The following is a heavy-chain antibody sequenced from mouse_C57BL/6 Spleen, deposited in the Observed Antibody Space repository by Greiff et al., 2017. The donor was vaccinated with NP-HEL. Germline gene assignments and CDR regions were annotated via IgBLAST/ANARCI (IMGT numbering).Heavy chain of an antibody. J-gene: IGHJ1*03. V-gene: IGHV1-52*01. D-gene: IGHD1-1*01. CDR2: IDPSDSET. Sequence: VQLQQPGAELVRPGSSVKLSCKASGYTFTSYWMHWVKQRPIQGLEWIGNIDPSDSETHYNQKFKDKATLTVDKSSSTAYMQLSSLTSEDSAVYYCARPYGSSPRYWYFDVWGTGTTVTVSS. CDR1: GYTFTSYW. CDR3: ARPYGSSPRYWYFDV.